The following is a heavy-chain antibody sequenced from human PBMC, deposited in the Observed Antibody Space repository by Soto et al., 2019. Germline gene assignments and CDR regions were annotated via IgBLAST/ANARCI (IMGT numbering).Heavy chain of an antibody. CDR2: ITPDGTEQ. CDR1: GFTFNTYA. D-gene: IGHD3-16*01. J-gene: IGHJ2*01. CDR3: AKRGILGAQAMAYFDL. Sequence: QVQLMESGGGVVQPGRSLRLSCAASGFTFNTYAMHWVRQAPGKRLEWVAVITPDGTEQYYADSVKGRFTISRDNSKNTLYLQMNSLGLEDMSIYHCAKRGILGAQAMAYFDLWARGTLVTVSS. V-gene: IGHV3-30*18.